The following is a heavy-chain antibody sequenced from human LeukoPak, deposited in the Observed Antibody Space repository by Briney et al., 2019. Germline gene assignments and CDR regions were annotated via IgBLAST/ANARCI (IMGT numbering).Heavy chain of an antibody. CDR3: AREVYMDV. V-gene: IGHV4-61*02. CDR1: GGSISSGSYY. Sequence: SGTLSLTCTVSGGSISSGSYYWSWIRQPAGKGLEWIGRIYTSGSTNYNPSLNSRVTMSVDASKNQFSLKVGSVTAADTAVYYCAREVYMDVWGKGTTVTISS. J-gene: IGHJ6*03. CDR2: IYTSGST.